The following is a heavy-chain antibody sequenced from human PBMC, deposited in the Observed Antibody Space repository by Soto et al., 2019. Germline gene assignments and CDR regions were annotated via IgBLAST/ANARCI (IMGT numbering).Heavy chain of an antibody. Sequence: QVQLVQSGAEVKKPGSSVKVSCKASGGTFSSYAISWVRQAPGQGLEWMGGIIPIFGTANYAQKFQGRVTITADESTSTAYMELSSLRSEDTAMYYCARGGEMATPYYYYGMDVWGQGTTVTVSS. V-gene: IGHV1-69*01. D-gene: IGHD5-12*01. J-gene: IGHJ6*02. CDR2: IIPIFGTA. CDR1: GGTFSSYA. CDR3: ARGGEMATPYYYYGMDV.